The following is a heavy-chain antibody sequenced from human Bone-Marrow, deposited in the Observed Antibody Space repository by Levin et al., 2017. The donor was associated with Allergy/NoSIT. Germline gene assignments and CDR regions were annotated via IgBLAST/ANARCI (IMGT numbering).Heavy chain of an antibody. J-gene: IGHJ4*02. Sequence: GGSLRLSCAASGFAFRADRMHWFRQVPGKGPVWVSRINDDGSATAYADYVQGRFTISRDNAKSTLYLQMSSLRLEDTAVYYCARDHHFGDWGQGALVTVSS. CDR1: GFAFRADR. CDR3: ARDHHFGD. CDR2: INDDGSAT. D-gene: IGHD3-3*01. V-gene: IGHV3-74*01.